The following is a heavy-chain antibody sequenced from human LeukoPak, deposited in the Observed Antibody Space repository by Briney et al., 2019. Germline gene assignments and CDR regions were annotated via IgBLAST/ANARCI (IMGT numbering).Heavy chain of an antibody. J-gene: IGHJ4*02. CDR2: INHSGST. D-gene: IGHD1-26*01. Sequence: SETLSLTCAVYGGSFSGYYWSWIRQPPGKGLEWIGEINHSGSTNYNPSLKSRVTISVDTSKNQFSLKLSSVTAADTAVYYCAIYIVGATRGEDYWGQGTLVTASS. CDR3: AIYIVGATRGEDY. CDR1: GGSFSGYY. V-gene: IGHV4-34*01.